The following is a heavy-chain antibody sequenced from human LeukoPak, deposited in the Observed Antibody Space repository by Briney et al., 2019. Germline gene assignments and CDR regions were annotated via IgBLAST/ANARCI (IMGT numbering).Heavy chain of an antibody. Sequence: GGSLRLSCAASGFTFSSYSMNWVRQAPGKGLEWVSSISSSSSYIYYADSVKGRFTFSRDNAKNSLYLQMNSLRAEDTAVYYCARIVVVPAAMGFDYWGQGTLVTVSS. D-gene: IGHD2-2*01. CDR3: ARIVVVPAAMGFDY. V-gene: IGHV3-21*01. CDR1: GFTFSSYS. CDR2: ISSSSSYI. J-gene: IGHJ4*02.